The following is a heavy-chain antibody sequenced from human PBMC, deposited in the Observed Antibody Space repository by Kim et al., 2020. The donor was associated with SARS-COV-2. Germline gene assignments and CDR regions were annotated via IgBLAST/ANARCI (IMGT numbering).Heavy chain of an antibody. CDR1: GFTFSSYA. CDR3: AKDDYYDSSGRGGGMDV. D-gene: IGHD3-22*01. V-gene: IGHV3-23*03. CDR2: IYSGGSST. J-gene: IGHJ6*01. Sequence: GGSLRLSCAASGFTFSSYAMSWVRQAPGKGLEWVSVIYSGGSSTYYADSVKGRFTISRDNSKNTLYLQMNSLRAEDTAVYYCAKDDYYDSSGRGGGMDV.